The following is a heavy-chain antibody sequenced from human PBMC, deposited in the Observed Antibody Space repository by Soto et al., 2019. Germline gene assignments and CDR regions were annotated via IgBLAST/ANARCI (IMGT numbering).Heavy chain of an antibody. V-gene: IGHV3-15*07. CDR1: GFIFSTSW. Sequence: GGSLILSCAASGFIFSTSWMNWVRQTPGKGLEWVGRIKSKGNGGTIDHAAPVKGRFTISRDDSQNTLYLEMNSLKTEDTAVYYCAAALPDWGAYAFDYWGQGNLVTVSS. CDR2: IKSKGNGGTI. J-gene: IGHJ4*02. D-gene: IGHD3-16*01. CDR3: AAALPDWGAYAFDY.